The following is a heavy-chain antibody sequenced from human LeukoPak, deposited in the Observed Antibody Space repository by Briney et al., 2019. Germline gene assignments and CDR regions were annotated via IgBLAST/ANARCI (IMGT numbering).Heavy chain of an antibody. J-gene: IGHJ4*02. CDR2: ISSSSSYI. V-gene: IGHV3-21*01. D-gene: IGHD3-22*01. CDR1: GFTFSSYS. CDR3: ARDPASYDRSSVVFDY. Sequence: PGGSLRLSCAASGFTFSSYSMNWVRQAPGKGLEWVSSISSSSSYIYYADSVKGRFTISRDNAKNSLYLQMNSLRAEDTAVYYCARDPASYDRSSVVFDYWGQGTLVTVSS.